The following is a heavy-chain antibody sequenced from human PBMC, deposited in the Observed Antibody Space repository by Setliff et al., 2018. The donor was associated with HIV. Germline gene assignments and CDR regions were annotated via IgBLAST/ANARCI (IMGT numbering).Heavy chain of an antibody. D-gene: IGHD4-17*01. CDR1: GSTFSPYA. V-gene: IGHV3-23*01. J-gene: IGHJ3*02. CDR2: VGAVGAPT. CDR3: AKVFAYGIDGFDI. Sequence: PGGSLRLSCAASGSTFSPYAMGWVRQAPGKGLEWVSTVGAVGAPTHYAESVKGRFTISKDNSKNTLYLQMSSLRDEDTAVYYCAKVFAYGIDGFDIWGQGTLVTVSS.